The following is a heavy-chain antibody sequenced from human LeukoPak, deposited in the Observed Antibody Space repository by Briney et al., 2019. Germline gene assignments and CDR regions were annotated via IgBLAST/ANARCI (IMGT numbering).Heavy chain of an antibody. D-gene: IGHD4-17*01. CDR3: ASGKDGQ. CDR2: IQNDGNNK. CDR1: GFIFNNYG. Sequence: GGSLRLSCAASGFIFNNYGMHWVRQAPDKGLQWVAFIQNDGNNKNYADSVKGRFTVSRDNSMNTLYLEMDSLRPDDTAVYYCASGKDGQWGQGTLVTVSS. J-gene: IGHJ4*02. V-gene: IGHV3-30*02.